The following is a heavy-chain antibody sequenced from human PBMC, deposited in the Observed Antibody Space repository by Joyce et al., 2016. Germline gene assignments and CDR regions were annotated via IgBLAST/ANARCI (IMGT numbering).Heavy chain of an antibody. D-gene: IGHD1-14*01. V-gene: IGHV1-69*12. Sequence: QVLLVQSGAAVKRPGSSLRVSCKSSGGDFSHYTVNWVRQAPGQRLGWMGGIIPFFGAANYAADCQGRVPLTADQSTRTAYLALSSLTSADTAVYYCARGGTSSDHYFFYTLDVWGPGTTVIVSS. CDR1: GGDFSHYT. CDR3: ARGGTSSDHYFFYTLDV. J-gene: IGHJ6*02. CDR2: IIPFFGAA.